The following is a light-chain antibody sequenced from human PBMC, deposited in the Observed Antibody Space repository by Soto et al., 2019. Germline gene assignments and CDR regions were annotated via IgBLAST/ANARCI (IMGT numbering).Light chain of an antibody. CDR3: QQYNSYPYT. J-gene: IGKJ2*01. CDR2: DAS. Sequence: DIQMTQSPSTLSASVGDRVTITCRASQSISSWLAWYQQKPGKAPKLLIYDASSLESGVPSRFSGSGSGTEFTLTISSPPPDDFATYYCQQYNSYPYTFGQGTKLEIK. CDR1: QSISSW. V-gene: IGKV1-5*01.